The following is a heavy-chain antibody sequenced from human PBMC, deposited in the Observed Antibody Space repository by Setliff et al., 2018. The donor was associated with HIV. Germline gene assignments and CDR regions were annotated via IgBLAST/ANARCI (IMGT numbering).Heavy chain of an antibody. CDR3: ATPMFPNYHDNSVLID. CDR1: GYTFTSYD. J-gene: IGHJ1*01. V-gene: IGHV1-8*03. Sequence: GASVKVSCKTSGYTFTSYDVHWVRQATGQGLEWMGYLNPKSGDTGSAQRFQDRLTITADTSVSTAYLELGSLRSDDTAVYYCATPMFPNYHDNSVLIDWGQGTPVTAPQ. D-gene: IGHD3-22*01. CDR2: LNPKSGDT.